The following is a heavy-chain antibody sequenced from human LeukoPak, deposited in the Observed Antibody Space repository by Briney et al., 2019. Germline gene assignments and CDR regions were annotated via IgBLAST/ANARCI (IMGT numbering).Heavy chain of an antibody. V-gene: IGHV3-66*01. CDR3: ARDSPYASFYGSGSYYKSP. J-gene: IGHJ5*02. CDR2: FYSDGRA. CDR1: GFSVSNNY. Sequence: GGSLRLSCVASGFSVSNNYMSWVRQAPGKGLDWVSSFYSDGRANYADSVKGRFTISRDSTKNTMYLQMNSLRAEDTAVYYCARDSPYASFYGSGSYYKSPWGQGTLVTVSS. D-gene: IGHD3-10*01.